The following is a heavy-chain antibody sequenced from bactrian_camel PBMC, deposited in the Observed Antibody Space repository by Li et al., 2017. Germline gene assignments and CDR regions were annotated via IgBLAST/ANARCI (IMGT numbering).Heavy chain of an antibody. V-gene: IGHV3S40*01. CDR2: VSSGGSNT. J-gene: IGHJ4*01. D-gene: IGHD1*01. Sequence: VQLVESGGGLVQPGGSLRLSCAASGFAFSNYAMSWVRQAPGKGLEWVSAVSSGGSNTYYADSVKGRFTISRDNAKNTVDLQMNSLKPDDTAVYYCAATGQMLSVAGCRTQGTQVTVS. CDR1: GFAFSNYA.